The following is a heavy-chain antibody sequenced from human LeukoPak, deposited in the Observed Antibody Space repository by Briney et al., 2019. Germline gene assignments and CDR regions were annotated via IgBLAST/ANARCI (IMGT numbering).Heavy chain of an antibody. J-gene: IGHJ4*02. V-gene: IGHV3-23*01. CDR3: AKVIPTFDY. CDR2: ISGSGGST. Sequence: LEWVSAISGSGGSTYYADSVKGRFTISRDNSKNTLYLQMNSLRAEDTAVYYCAKVIPTFDYWGQGTLVTVSS.